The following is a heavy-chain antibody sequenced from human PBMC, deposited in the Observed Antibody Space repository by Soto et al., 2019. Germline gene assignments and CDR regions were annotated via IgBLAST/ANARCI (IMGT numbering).Heavy chain of an antibody. J-gene: IGHJ6*02. CDR1: GYSFTNHW. D-gene: IGHD1-1*01. V-gene: IGHV5-51*01. CDR2: IYPGDSDT. Sequence: PGESLKISCKGSGYSFTNHWIGWVRQMPGKGLEWMGFIYPGDSDTKYSPSFQGQVTISADKSISTAYLQWSSLKASDTAMYYCARQKQLGYYYYGLDVWGQGTTSPSP. CDR3: ARQKQLGYYYYGLDV.